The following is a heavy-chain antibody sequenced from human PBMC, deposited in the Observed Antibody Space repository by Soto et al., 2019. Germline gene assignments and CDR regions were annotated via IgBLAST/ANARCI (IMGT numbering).Heavy chain of an antibody. CDR1: GCSLSNARMG. Sequence: SGPTLVNPTETLTLTCTVSGCSLSNARMGVSWIRQPPGKALEWLAHIFSNDEKSYSTSLKSRLTISKDTSKSQVVLTMTNMDPVDTATYYCARIQGPYGSGSPYNWFDPWGQGTLVTVSS. CDR2: IFSNDEK. CDR3: ARIQGPYGSGSPYNWFDP. V-gene: IGHV2-26*01. D-gene: IGHD3-10*01. J-gene: IGHJ5*02.